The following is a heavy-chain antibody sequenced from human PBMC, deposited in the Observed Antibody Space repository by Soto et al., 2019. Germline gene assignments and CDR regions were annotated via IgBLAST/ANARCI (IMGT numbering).Heavy chain of an antibody. V-gene: IGHV4-4*08. D-gene: IGHD2-15*01. CDR1: GGSISSYY. CDR3: ARNACTGGSCYSWYFDL. Sequence: QVQLQESGPGLVKPSETLSLTCSVSGGSISSYYWSWMRQPPGKGLEWIGYVSPSGSTNYNPSLKSRVTMSVATSKTQFSLHLSSVTAADTAVYYCARNACTGGSCYSWYFDLWGRGTLVTVSS. J-gene: IGHJ2*01. CDR2: VSPSGST.